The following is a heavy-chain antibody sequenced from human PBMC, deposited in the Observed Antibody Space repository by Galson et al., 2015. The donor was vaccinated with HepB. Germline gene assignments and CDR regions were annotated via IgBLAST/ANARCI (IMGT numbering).Heavy chain of an antibody. CDR2: ISSSSSTM. CDR3: VSSANFDF. CDR1: GFIFSSNT. V-gene: IGHV3-48*01. Sequence: SLRLSCAASGFIFSSNTMNWVRQAPGKGLEWVSHISSSSSTMYYADSVKGRFTISRDNAKNSLYLQMNSLRADDTAVYYCVSSANFDFWGQGSLVTVSS. J-gene: IGHJ4*02.